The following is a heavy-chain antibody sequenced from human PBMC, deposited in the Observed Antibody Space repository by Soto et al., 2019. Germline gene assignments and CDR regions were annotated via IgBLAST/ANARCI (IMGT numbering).Heavy chain of an antibody. J-gene: IGHJ3*02. CDR2: IGTAGDP. CDR3: ARGSGYCSSTSCQGVGAFDI. V-gene: IGHV3-13*05. Sequence: GSLRLSCAASGFTFSSYDMHWVRQATGKGLEWVSAIGTAGDPYYPGSVKGRFTISRENAKNSLYLQMNSLRAGDTAVYYCARGSGYCSSTSCQGVGAFDIWGQGTMVTVSS. D-gene: IGHD2-2*01. CDR1: GFTFSSYD.